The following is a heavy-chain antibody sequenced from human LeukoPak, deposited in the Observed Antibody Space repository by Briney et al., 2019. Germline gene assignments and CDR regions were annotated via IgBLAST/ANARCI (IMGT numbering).Heavy chain of an antibody. Sequence: MASQTLSLTCTVSGGSISSGSYYWSWIRQPAGKGLEWIGRIYTSGSTNYNPSLKSRVTISVDTSKNQFSLKLSSVTAADTAVYYCARESLSIAAAGFEIWGQGTLVTVSS. CDR2: IYTSGST. V-gene: IGHV4-61*02. CDR1: GGSISSGSYY. J-gene: IGHJ4*02. CDR3: ARESLSIAAAGFEI. D-gene: IGHD6-13*01.